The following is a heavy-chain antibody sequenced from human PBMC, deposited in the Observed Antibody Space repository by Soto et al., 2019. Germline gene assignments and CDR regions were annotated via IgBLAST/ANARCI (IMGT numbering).Heavy chain of an antibody. J-gene: IGHJ4*02. D-gene: IGHD2-21*01. CDR3: AKGGPDALCGGGRCYFES. CDR1: GFTFDDFA. CDR2: ITWNGKMT. Sequence: EVHLVDSGGGLAQPGRSLRLSCAASGFTFDDFAMHWVRRVPGKGLQWVSSITWNGKMTGYADSVKVRFFISRDNAKNSLYLQMNSLRREDTAFYYCAKGGPDALCGGGRCYFESWGRGTQVTVSS. V-gene: IGHV3-9*01.